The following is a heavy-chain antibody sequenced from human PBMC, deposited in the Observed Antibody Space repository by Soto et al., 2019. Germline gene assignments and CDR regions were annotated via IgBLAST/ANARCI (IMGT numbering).Heavy chain of an antibody. Sequence: SETLSLTCVVSGGSLSDYFWSWIRQPPGMALEWIGEINHLGSINYNPSLKSRVTMSVDTSKYQFSLTLNSVTAADTATYYCARGGISHWAYFYYMDVWDRGTTVTVSS. CDR2: INHLGSI. D-gene: IGHD2-21*01. V-gene: IGHV4-34*01. CDR3: ARGGISHWAYFYYMDV. J-gene: IGHJ6*03. CDR1: GGSLSDYF.